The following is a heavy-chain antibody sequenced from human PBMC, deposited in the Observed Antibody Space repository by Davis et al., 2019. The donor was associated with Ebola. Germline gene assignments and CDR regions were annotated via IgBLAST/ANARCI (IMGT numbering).Heavy chain of an antibody. D-gene: IGHD7-27*01. CDR2: IWYDGSNK. Sequence: GGSLRLSCAASGFTVSSNYMSWVRQAPGKGLEWVAVIWYDGSNKYYADSVKGRFTISRDNSKNTLYLQMNSLRAEDTAVYYCARVQLGLDYWGQGTLVTVSS. CDR1: GFTVSSNY. CDR3: ARVQLGLDY. V-gene: IGHV3-33*08. J-gene: IGHJ4*02.